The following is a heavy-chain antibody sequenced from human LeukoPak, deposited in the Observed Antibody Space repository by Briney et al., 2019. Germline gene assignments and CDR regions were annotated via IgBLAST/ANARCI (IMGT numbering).Heavy chain of an antibody. CDR3: AGGSGRRTEIFDY. J-gene: IGHJ4*02. V-gene: IGHV1-69*06. Sequence: VASVKVSCKASGGTFSSYAISWVRQAPGQGLEWMGGIIPIFGTANYAQKFQGRVTITADKSTSTAYMELSSLRSEDTAVYYCAGGSGRRTEIFDYWGQGTLVTVSS. CDR2: IIPIFGTA. CDR1: GGTFSSYA. D-gene: IGHD3-10*01.